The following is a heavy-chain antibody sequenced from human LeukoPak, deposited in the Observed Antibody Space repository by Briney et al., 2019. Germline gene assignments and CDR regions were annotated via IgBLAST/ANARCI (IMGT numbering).Heavy chain of an antibody. V-gene: IGHV3-30*04. CDR3: ARDGGTNGWFDP. Sequence: GGSLRLSCAASGFTFSSYAMHWVRQAPGKGLEWVAVISYDGSNKYYADSVKGRFTISRDNSKNTLYLQMNSLRAEDTAVYYCARDGGTNGWFDPWGQGTLVTVSS. J-gene: IGHJ5*02. CDR2: ISYDGSNK. CDR1: GFTFSSYA. D-gene: IGHD1-1*01.